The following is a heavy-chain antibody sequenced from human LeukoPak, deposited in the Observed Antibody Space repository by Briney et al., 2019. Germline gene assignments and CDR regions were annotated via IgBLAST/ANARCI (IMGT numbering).Heavy chain of an antibody. CDR2: IYYSGST. V-gene: IGHV4-59*11. J-gene: IGHJ4*02. D-gene: IGHD3-10*01. CDR3: ARNPEVGVPHLFDF. CDR1: GVSISSHY. Sequence: PSETLSLTCTVSGVSISSHYWSWLRQPPGKGLEWIGYIYYSGSTNYNPSLKSRVTISVDTSKNQFSLKLSSVTAADTAVFYCARNPEVGVPHLFDFWGQGTLVTVSS.